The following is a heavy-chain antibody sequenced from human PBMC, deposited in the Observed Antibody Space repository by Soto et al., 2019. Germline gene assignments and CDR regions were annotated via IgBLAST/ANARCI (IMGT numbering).Heavy chain of an antibody. V-gene: IGHV3-30*02. CDR3: AKDQGSGSVIDY. CDR1: GFTFSNYG. J-gene: IGHJ4*02. Sequence: GGSLRLSCAASGFTFSNYGMHWVRQAPGKGLEWVAVIWYDGSNKDHADSVKGRFTISRDNSKNTLYLQMNSLRAEDTAVYYCAKDQGSGSVIDYWGQGTLVTVSS. CDR2: IWYDGSNK. D-gene: IGHD1-26*01.